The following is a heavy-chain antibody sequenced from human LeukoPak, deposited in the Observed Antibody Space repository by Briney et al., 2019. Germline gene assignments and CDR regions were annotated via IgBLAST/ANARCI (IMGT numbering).Heavy chain of an antibody. CDR1: GFMFSNYG. CDR3: ARGGAATGTGDFDY. V-gene: IGHV3-33*01. D-gene: IGHD6-13*01. CDR2: IWYDGSNK. J-gene: IGHJ4*02. Sequence: GGSLRLSCAASGFMFSNYGMHWVRQTPGKGLEWVAVIWYDGSNKYYADSVKGRFTISRDNSKNTLYLQMNSLRAEDTAVYYCARGGAATGTGDFDYWGQGTLVTVSS.